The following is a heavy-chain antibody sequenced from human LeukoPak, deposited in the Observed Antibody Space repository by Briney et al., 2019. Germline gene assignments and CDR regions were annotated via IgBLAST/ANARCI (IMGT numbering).Heavy chain of an antibody. D-gene: IGHD1-26*01. CDR1: GFTFSSYD. Sequence: TGGSLRLSCAASGFTFSSYDMHWDRQATGKGLEWVSAIGTAGDTYYPGSVKGRFTISRDNTKNSLYLQMSSLRDEDTAVYYCTRDPRALDYCGQGTLVTVSS. J-gene: IGHJ4*02. V-gene: IGHV3-13*01. CDR3: TRDPRALDY. CDR2: IGTAGDT.